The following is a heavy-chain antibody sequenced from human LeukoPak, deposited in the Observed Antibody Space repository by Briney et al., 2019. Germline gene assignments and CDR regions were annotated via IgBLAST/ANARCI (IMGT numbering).Heavy chain of an antibody. CDR2: ISGSGGST. V-gene: IGHV3-23*01. D-gene: IGHD2/OR15-2a*01. Sequence: SGGSLRLSCAASGFTFSTYAMSWVRQAPGKGLEWVSTISGSGGSTFYADSVRGQFTISRDNSKNTVYLQMNSLRVEDTAVLYCAKMRGELQLQYYMDVWGPGTSVPVSS. J-gene: IGHJ6*01. CDR1: GFTFSTYA. CDR3: AKMRGELQLQYYMDV.